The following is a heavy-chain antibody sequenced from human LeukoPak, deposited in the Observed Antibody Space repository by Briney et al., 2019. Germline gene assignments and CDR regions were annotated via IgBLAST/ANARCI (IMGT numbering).Heavy chain of an antibody. Sequence: PGGSLRLSCAASGFTFSSYSMNWVRQAPGKGLEWVSYISSSSTIYYADSVKGRFTISRDNAKNSLYLQMNSLRAEDTAVYYCAREPMVRGVIIHYYGMDVWGQGTTVTVSS. CDR3: AREPMVRGVIIHYYGMDV. CDR1: GFTFSSYS. D-gene: IGHD3-10*01. CDR2: ISSSSTI. J-gene: IGHJ6*02. V-gene: IGHV3-48*04.